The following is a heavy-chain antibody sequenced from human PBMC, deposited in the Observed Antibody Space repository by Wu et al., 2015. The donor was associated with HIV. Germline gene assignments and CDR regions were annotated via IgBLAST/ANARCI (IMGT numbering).Heavy chain of an antibody. Sequence: QVQLVQSGAEVKKPGASVKVSCKASGYTFTGYYMHWVRQAPGQGLEWMGWINPNSGGTNYAQKFQGRVTMTRDTSISTAYMELSRLTSDDTAVYYCAGDSHCSTTGCPDGYDYWGQGTLVTVSS. V-gene: IGHV1-2*02. D-gene: IGHD2-2*01. CDR3: AGDSHCSTTGCPDGYDY. CDR1: GYTFTGYY. J-gene: IGHJ4*02. CDR2: INPNSGGT.